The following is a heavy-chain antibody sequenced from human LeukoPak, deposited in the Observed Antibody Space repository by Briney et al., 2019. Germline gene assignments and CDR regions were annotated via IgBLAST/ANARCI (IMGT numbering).Heavy chain of an antibody. V-gene: IGHV6-1*01. D-gene: IGHD6-13*01. CDR1: GDSVSSDSTA. Sequence: SQTLSLTCAITGDSVSSDSTAWSWIRLSPSRGLEWLGRTYYGSRWYNDYAASVKSRISINPDTSKNHFSLQLHSVTPEDTAVYYCARGKAAAGLQHWGQGSLVTVSS. CDR2: TYYGSRWYN. J-gene: IGHJ1*01. CDR3: ARGKAAAGLQH.